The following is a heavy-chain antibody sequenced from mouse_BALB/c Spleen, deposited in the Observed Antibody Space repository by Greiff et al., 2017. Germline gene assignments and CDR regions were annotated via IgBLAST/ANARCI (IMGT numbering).Heavy chain of an antibody. CDR2: IDPANGNT. CDR3: ATYGNYGY. D-gene: IGHD2-1*01. Sequence: EVQVVESGAELVKPGASVKLSCTASGFNIKDTYMHWVKQRPEQGLEWIGRIDPANGNTKYDPKFQGKATITADTSSNTAYLQLSSLTSEDTAVYYCATYGNYGYWGQGTTLTVSS. J-gene: IGHJ2*01. CDR1: GFNIKDTY. V-gene: IGHV14-3*02.